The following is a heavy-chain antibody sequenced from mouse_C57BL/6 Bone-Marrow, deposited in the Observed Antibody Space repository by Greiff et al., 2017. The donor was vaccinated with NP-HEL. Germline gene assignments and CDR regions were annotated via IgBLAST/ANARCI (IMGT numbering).Heavy chain of an antibody. J-gene: IGHJ4*01. CDR1: GFTFSDYY. Sequence: EVQLVESEGGLVQPGSSMKLSCTASGFTFSDYYMAWVRQVPEKGLEWVANINYDGSSTYYLDSLKSRFIISRDNAKNILYLQMSSLKSEDTATYYCAREGGLRRRTYAMDYWGKEPQSPSPQ. D-gene: IGHD2-4*01. CDR3: AREGGLRRRTYAMDY. CDR2: INYDGSST. V-gene: IGHV5-16*01.